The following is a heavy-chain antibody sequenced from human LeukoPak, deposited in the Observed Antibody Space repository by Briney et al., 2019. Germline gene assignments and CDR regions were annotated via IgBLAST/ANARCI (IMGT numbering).Heavy chain of an antibody. D-gene: IGHD3-10*01. J-gene: IGHJ4*02. CDR3: TKGRGI. CDR1: GGSISSSSYY. Sequence: SETLSLTCTVSGGSISSSSYYWGWIRQPPGKGLEWIGSIYHTGSTYYNPSLKSRVTISVDTSKNQFSLKLSSVTAADTAIYYCTKGRGIWGQGTLVTVSS. CDR2: IYHTGST. V-gene: IGHV4-39*01.